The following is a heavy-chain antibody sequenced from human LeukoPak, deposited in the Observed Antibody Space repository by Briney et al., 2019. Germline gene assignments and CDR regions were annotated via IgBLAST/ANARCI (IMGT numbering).Heavy chain of an antibody. D-gene: IGHD2-2*01. J-gene: IGHJ4*02. Sequence: GGSLRLSCAASGFTVSSNYMSWVRQAPGKGLEWDSVIYSGGSTYYADSVKGRFTISRDNSKNTLYLQMNSLRAEDTAVYYCARVGVVPAALYYFDYWGQGTLVTVSS. CDR1: GFTVSSNY. CDR2: IYSGGST. CDR3: ARVGVVPAALYYFDY. V-gene: IGHV3-53*01.